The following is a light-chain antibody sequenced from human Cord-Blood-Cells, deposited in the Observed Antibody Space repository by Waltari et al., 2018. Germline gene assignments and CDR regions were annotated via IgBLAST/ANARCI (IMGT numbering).Light chain of an antibody. CDR3: GTWDSSLSAVV. V-gene: IGLV1-51*01. Sequence: QSVLTQPPSVSEAPGQKATIPCSGSSSNIGHNYVSWYQQHPGTAPKLLIYDNNKRPSGIPYRFSGSKSSTSATLGITGLQTGDEADYYCGTWDSSLSAVVFGGGTKLTVL. J-gene: IGLJ2*01. CDR2: DNN. CDR1: SSNIGHNY.